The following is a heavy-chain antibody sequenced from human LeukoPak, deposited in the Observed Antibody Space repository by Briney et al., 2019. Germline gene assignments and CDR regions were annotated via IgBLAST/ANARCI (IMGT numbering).Heavy chain of an antibody. CDR1: GFTFSSYG. CDR2: ISYDGSNK. J-gene: IGHJ4*02. Sequence: GRSLRLSCAASGFTFSSYGMHWVRQAPGKGLEWVAVISYDGSNKYYADSVEGRFTISRDNSKNTLYLQMNSLRAEDTAVYYCAKDPSLVGGSGYFDYWGQGTLVTVSS. D-gene: IGHD3-22*01. CDR3: AKDPSLVGGSGYFDY. V-gene: IGHV3-30*18.